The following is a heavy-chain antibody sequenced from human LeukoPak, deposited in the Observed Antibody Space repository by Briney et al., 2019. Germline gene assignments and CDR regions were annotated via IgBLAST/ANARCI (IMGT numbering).Heavy chain of an antibody. V-gene: IGHV3-23*01. CDR2: ISGSGGST. J-gene: IGHJ4*02. D-gene: IGHD2-15*01. CDR3: AKAIWDIVVVVAVPFDY. CDR1: GFTFSSYA. Sequence: PGGSLRLSCAASGFTFSSYAMSWVRQAPGKGLEWVSAISGSGGSTYYADSVKGRFTISRDNSKNTLYLQMNSLRAEDTAVYYCAKAIWDIVVVVAVPFDYWGQGTLVTVSS.